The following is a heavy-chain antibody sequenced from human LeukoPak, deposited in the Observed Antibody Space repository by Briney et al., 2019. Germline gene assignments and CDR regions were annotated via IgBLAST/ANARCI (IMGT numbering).Heavy chain of an antibody. Sequence: ASVKVSCKASGYTFSDYYMHWVRQAPGQGLEWMGWINPNSGGTNYAQKFQGRVTMTRDMSISTAYMEVSRLTSDDTAVYYCASATIADSSTYYIDYWGLGTLVTVPS. CDR2: INPNSGGT. J-gene: IGHJ4*02. CDR3: ASATIADSSTYYIDY. V-gene: IGHV1-2*02. D-gene: IGHD3-22*01. CDR1: GYTFSDYY.